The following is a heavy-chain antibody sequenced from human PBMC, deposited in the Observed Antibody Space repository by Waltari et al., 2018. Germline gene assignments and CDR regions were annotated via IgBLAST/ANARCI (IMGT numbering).Heavy chain of an antibody. V-gene: IGHV1-2*02. Sequence: QVQLVQSGAEVKKPGASVKVSCKASGYTFTDYYIHWVRQAPGQGLEWMGWVNPNSGGANYAQKFQGRFTMTGDTSISTAYMELSRLRSDDTAVYYCARGYSSVDYFDYWGQGTLVTVSS. CDR2: VNPNSGGA. D-gene: IGHD6-19*01. CDR1: GYTFTDYY. CDR3: ARGYSSVDYFDY. J-gene: IGHJ4*02.